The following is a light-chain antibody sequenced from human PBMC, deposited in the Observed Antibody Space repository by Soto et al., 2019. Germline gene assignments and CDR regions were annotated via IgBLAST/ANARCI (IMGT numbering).Light chain of an antibody. J-gene: IGKJ1*01. CDR2: DAS. V-gene: IGKV1-5*01. CDR1: QSISSW. CDR3: QQYNSPSWT. Sequence: DIQMTQSPSTLSASVGDRLTITCRASQSISSWLAWYQQKPGKAPKLLIYDASCLESGVPSRFSGSGSGTEFTLTISSLQPDDFATYYCQQYNSPSWTFAQGTKV.